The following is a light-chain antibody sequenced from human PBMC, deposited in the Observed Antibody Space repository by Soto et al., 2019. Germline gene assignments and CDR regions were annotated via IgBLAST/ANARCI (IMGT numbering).Light chain of an antibody. V-gene: IGLV2-14*01. CDR2: EVT. Sequence: QSALPQPASVSGSPGQSITIFCTGTSSDVGGYNYVSWYQQRPGKPPKLMIYEVTNRPSGVSNRFSGSKSGSTASLTLSGLQADDEGDYYCSSYTNRNTVVFGSGTQLTVL. J-gene: IGLJ3*02. CDR1: SSDVGGYNY. CDR3: SSYTNRNTVV.